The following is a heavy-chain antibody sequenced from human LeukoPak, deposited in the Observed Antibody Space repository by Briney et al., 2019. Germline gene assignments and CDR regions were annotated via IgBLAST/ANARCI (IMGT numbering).Heavy chain of an antibody. Sequence: SETLSLTCTVSGGSISSSSYYWGWIRQPPGKGLEWIGSIYYSGSTYYNPPLKSRVTISVDTSKNQFSLKLSSVTAADTAVYYCARGRWESIAVADYFDYWGQGTLVTVSS. J-gene: IGHJ4*02. CDR1: GGSISSSSYY. CDR3: ARGRWESIAVADYFDY. CDR2: IYYSGST. D-gene: IGHD6-19*01. V-gene: IGHV4-39*01.